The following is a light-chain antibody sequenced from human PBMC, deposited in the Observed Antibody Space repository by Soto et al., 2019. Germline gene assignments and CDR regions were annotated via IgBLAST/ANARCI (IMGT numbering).Light chain of an antibody. V-gene: IGKV1-8*01. Sequence: AIRMTQSPSSLSASTGDRVTITCRASQGISSYLSWYQQKPGKAPKLLIYAASTVQSGVPSRFSGSGSGTDFTLTISCLQSEDFATYYCQQYYSYPSTFGQGTKVDIK. CDR1: QGISSY. CDR2: AAS. J-gene: IGKJ2*01. CDR3: QQYYSYPST.